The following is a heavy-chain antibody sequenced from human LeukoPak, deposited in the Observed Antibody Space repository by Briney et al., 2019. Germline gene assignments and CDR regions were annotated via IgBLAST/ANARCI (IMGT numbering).Heavy chain of an antibody. CDR2: IDISGDSA. Sequence: GGSLRLSCVVSGFTFSSHAMCWVRQAPGRGLEWVSSIDISGDSASYADSVKGRFTISRDNSKNTLLLQMDSLRAEDSAIYYCANEIRPNDYWGQGTLVTVSS. V-gene: IGHV3-23*05. D-gene: IGHD4/OR15-4a*01. J-gene: IGHJ4*02. CDR1: GFTFSSHA. CDR3: ANEIRPNDY.